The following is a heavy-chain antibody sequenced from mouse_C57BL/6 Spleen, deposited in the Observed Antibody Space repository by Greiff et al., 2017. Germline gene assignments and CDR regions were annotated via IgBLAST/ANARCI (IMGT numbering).Heavy chain of an antibody. CDR2: ISDGGSYT. J-gene: IGHJ3*01. V-gene: IGHV5-4*03. CDR3: ARVTNWDGFAY. D-gene: IGHD4-1*01. Sequence: EVNLVESGGGLVKPGGSLKLSCAASGFTFSSYAMSWVRQTPEKRLEWVATISDGGSYTYYPDNVKGRFTISRDNAKNNLYLQMSHLKSEDTAMYYCARVTNWDGFAYWGQGTLVTVSA. CDR1: GFTFSSYA.